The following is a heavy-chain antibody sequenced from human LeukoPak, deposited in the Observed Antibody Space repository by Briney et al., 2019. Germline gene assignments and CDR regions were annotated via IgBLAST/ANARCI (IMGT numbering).Heavy chain of an antibody. Sequence: SVKVSCKASGGTFSSYAISWVRQAPGQGLEWMGRTIPILGIANYAQKFQGRVTITADKSTSTAYMELSSLRSEDTAVYYCASFGGVVVVVAATPLYYYYYMDVWGKGTTVTVSS. V-gene: IGHV1-69*04. CDR1: GGTFSSYA. J-gene: IGHJ6*03. D-gene: IGHD2-15*01. CDR2: TIPILGIA. CDR3: ASFGGVVVVVAATPLYYYYYMDV.